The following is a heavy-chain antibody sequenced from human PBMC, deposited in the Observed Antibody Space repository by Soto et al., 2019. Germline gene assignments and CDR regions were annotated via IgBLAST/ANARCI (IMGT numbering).Heavy chain of an antibody. CDR1: GFTFSSYS. CDR2: ISSSSSYI. CDR3: ARGYDFWSGLDAFDI. V-gene: IGHV3-21*01. Sequence: GGSLRLSCAASGFTFSSYSMNWVRQAPGKGLEWVSSISSSSSYIYYADSVKGRFTISRDNSKNTLYLKINSLRAEDTAVYYCARGYDFWSGLDAFDIWGQGTMVTVSS. D-gene: IGHD3-3*01. J-gene: IGHJ3*02.